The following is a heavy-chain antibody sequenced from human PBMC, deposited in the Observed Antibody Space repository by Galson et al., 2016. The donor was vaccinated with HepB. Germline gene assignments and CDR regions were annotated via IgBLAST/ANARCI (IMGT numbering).Heavy chain of an antibody. J-gene: IGHJ4*02. D-gene: IGHD3-10*01. Sequence: SLRLSCAASGFTFSSYAMSWVRQVPGKGLEWVSGISGSGGSTYYADSVKGRFTISRDNSKNTLYLQMNSLRAEDTALYYCAGGFGGSGSPGYWGQGTLVTVSS. CDR3: AGGFGGSGSPGY. CDR1: GFTFSSYA. V-gene: IGHV3-23*01. CDR2: ISGSGGST.